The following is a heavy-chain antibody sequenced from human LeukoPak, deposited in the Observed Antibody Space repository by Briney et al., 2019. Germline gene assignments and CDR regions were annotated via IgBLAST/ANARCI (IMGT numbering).Heavy chain of an antibody. CDR3: ATTVTTTPDY. V-gene: IGHV3-30-3*01. J-gene: IGHJ4*02. D-gene: IGHD4-17*01. CDR2: ISYDGSNK. CDR1: GFTFSSYA. Sequence: GGSLRLSCAASGFTFSSYAMHWVRQAPGKGLEWVAVISYDGSNKYYADSVKGRFTISRDSSKNTLYLQMNSLRAEDTAVYYCATTVTTTPDYWGQGTLVTVSS.